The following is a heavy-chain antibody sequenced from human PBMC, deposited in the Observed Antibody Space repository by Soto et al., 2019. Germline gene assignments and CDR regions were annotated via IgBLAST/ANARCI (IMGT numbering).Heavy chain of an antibody. J-gene: IGHJ6*02. CDR3: ARGGSGPQTYFSSCLDV. CDR1: GFNFSGYT. CDR2: ISAASTYI. D-gene: IGHD3-10*01. V-gene: IGHV3-21*06. Sequence: PGWSLRLSCAASGFNFSGYTLTWVRQSPGKGLQWVSSISAASTYIDYADAVKGRFTVSRDNSRNTLYLQMSSLTGADTALYFWARGGSGPQTYFSSCLDVCGQGTTVXVAS.